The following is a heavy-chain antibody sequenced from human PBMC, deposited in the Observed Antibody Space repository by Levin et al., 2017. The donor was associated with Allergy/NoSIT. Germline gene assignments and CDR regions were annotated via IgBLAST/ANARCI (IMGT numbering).Heavy chain of an antibody. CDR2: ILDSGST. J-gene: IGHJ6*02. V-gene: IGHV4-30-4*01. Sequence: PSETLSLTCTVSGGSISSGDYYWSWIRQPPGKGLEWIGHILDSGSTYYNPSLKSRATISVDTSKNQFSLRLSSVTAADTAVYFCARIDTPLPYSGDFVPHDYGMDGWGQGTTVTVSS. D-gene: IGHD1-26*01. CDR3: ARIDTPLPYSGDFVPHDYGMDG. CDR1: GGSISSGDYY.